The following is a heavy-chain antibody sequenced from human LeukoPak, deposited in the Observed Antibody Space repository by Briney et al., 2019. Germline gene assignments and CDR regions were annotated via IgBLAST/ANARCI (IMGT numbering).Heavy chain of an antibody. CDR3: ARGYYYDSSGYYWHWYFDL. Sequence: SETLSLTCAVSGGSISSGGYSWSWIRQPPGKGLEWIGYIYHSGSTYYNPSLKSRVTISVDRSKNQFSLKLSSVTAADTAVYYCARGYYYDSSGYYWHWYFDLWGRGTLVTVSS. D-gene: IGHD3-22*01. J-gene: IGHJ2*01. V-gene: IGHV4-30-2*01. CDR2: IYHSGST. CDR1: GGSISSGGYS.